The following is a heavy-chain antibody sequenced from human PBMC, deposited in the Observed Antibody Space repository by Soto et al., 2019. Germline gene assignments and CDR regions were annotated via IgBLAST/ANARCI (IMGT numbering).Heavy chain of an antibody. D-gene: IGHD2-2*01. CDR3: ARDWGYQLLSNYYYGMDV. V-gene: IGHV3-48*02. Sequence: GGSLRLSCAASGFTFSSYSMNWVRQAPGKGLEWVSYISSSSSTIYYADSVEGRFTISRDNAKNSLYLQMNSLRDEDTAVYYCARDWGYQLLSNYYYGMDVWGQGTTVTVSS. CDR1: GFTFSSYS. CDR2: ISSSSSTI. J-gene: IGHJ6*02.